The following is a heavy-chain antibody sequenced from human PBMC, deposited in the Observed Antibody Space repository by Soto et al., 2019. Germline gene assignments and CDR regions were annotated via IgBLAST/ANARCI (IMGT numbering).Heavy chain of an antibody. Sequence: QVQLVQSGAEVKQPGSSVKVSCKTSGGAFSGSVISWVRHVPGQGLDWMGAIIPIYGSANYAQNLQGRIMITADESTSATDMELSSLRSEDTAVYYCARGTLGARGSYYYYGMDVWGQGTTVTVSS. J-gene: IGHJ6*02. CDR2: IIPIYGSA. V-gene: IGHV1-69*01. CDR3: ARGTLGARGSYYYYGMDV. D-gene: IGHD5-12*01. CDR1: GGAFSGSV.